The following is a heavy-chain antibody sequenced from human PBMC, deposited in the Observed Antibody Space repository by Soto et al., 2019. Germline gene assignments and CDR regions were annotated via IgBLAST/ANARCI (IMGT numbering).Heavy chain of an antibody. CDR3: ARAFDYRTPDYYGMDV. CDR2: IWYDGSNK. CDR1: GFTFSSYG. V-gene: IGHV3-33*01. J-gene: IGHJ6*02. Sequence: QVQLVESGGGVVQPGRSLRLSCAASGFTFSSYGMHWVRQAPGKGLEWVAVIWYDGSNKYYADSVKGRFTISRDNSKNTLYLQMNSLRAEDTAVYYCARAFDYRTPDYYGMDVWGQGTTVTVSS. D-gene: IGHD4-17*01.